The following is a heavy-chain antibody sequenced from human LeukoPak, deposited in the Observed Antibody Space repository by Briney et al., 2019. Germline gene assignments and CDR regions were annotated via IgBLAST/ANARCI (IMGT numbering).Heavy chain of an antibody. CDR3: ARGDRDGYNYLFDS. J-gene: IGHJ4*02. CDR1: GFTFSHYA. D-gene: IGHD5-24*01. CDR2: ISFDGTNK. V-gene: IGHV3-30*03. Sequence: GRSLRLSCAASGFTFSHYAMHWVRQAPGKGLEWVAIISFDGTNKYYADSVKGRFTISRDNSKNSLYLQMNSLRDEDTAVYYCARGDRDGYNYLFDSWGQGALVTVSS.